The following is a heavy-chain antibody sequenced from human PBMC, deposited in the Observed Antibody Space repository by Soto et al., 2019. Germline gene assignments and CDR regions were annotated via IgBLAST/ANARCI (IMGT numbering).Heavy chain of an antibody. D-gene: IGHD1-20*01. V-gene: IGHV3-23*01. CDR2: ISDSGGRT. CDR3: ANSLNINWPNWFDP. CDR1: GLSFSSSA. Sequence: EVQLLESGGGLVQPGGSLRLSCAASGLSFSSSAMNWVRQAPGKGLEWVSIISDSGGRTHYADSVKGRFTISRDNSKNTLYLQMNSLRAEDTAVYYCANSLNINWPNWFDPWGQGTLVTVSS. J-gene: IGHJ5*02.